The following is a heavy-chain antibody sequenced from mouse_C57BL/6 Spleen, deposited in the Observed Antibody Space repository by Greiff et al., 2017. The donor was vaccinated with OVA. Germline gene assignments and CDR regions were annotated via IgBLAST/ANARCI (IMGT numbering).Heavy chain of an antibody. CDR2: ISSGNSTI. J-gene: IGHJ4*01. V-gene: IGHV5-17*01. CDR1: GFTFSDYG. Sequence: EVKVVESGGGLVKPGGSLKLSCAASGFTFSDYGMHWVRQAPEKGLEWVAYISSGNSTIYYADTVKGRFTISRDNAMNTLILQMTSLRSEDTAMCYCARRGYYAMDYWGQGTSVTVSS. CDR3: ARRGYYAMDY.